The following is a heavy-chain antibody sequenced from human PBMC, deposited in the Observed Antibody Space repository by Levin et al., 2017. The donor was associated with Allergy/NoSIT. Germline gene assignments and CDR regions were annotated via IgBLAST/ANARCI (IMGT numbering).Heavy chain of an antibody. CDR3: ARDGLRAVSSTWY. J-gene: IGHJ4*02. CDR2: IRSKVYGGTT. CDR1: GFTFGDFT. Sequence: GGSLRLSCTASGFTFGDFTMSWFRQAPGKGLEWVGFIRSKVYGGTTEYAPSVKGRFTISRDDSKSIAYLQMNSLKTEDTAVYYCARDGLRAVSSTWYWGQGTLVTVSS. D-gene: IGHD6-19*01. V-gene: IGHV3-49*03.